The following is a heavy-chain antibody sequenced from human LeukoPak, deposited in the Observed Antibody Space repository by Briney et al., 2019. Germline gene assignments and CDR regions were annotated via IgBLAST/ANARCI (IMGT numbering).Heavy chain of an antibody. CDR1: GVSISSGGYY. CDR3: ARRTTVTTDY. J-gene: IGHJ4*02. V-gene: IGHV4-30-2*01. Sequence: PSQTLSLTCTVSGVSISSGGYYWSWIRQPPGKGLEWIGYIYHSGSTYYNPSLKSRVTISVDTSKNQFSLKLSSVTAADTAVYYCARRTTVTTDYWGQGTLVTVSS. D-gene: IGHD4-11*01. CDR2: IYHSGST.